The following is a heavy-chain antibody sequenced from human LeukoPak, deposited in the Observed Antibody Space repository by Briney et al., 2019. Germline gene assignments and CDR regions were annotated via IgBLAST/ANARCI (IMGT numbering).Heavy chain of an antibody. CDR1: GGSISSYY. J-gene: IGHJ4*02. V-gene: IGHV4-59*01. D-gene: IGHD7-27*01. CDR2: IYYSGST. CDR3: ARGGHWGGLGY. Sequence: SETLSLTCTVSGGSISSYYWSWIRQPPGKGLEWIGYIYYSGSTNYNPSPKSRVTISVDTSKNQFSLKLSSVTAADTAVYYCARGGHWGGLGYWGQGTLVTVSS.